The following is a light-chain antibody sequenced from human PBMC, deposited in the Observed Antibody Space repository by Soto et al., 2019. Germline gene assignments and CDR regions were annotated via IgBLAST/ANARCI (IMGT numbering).Light chain of an antibody. CDR3: QQYNNWHLT. J-gene: IGKJ1*01. CDR1: QSVSSD. V-gene: IGKV3-15*01. CDR2: DAS. Sequence: IVLTQSPCTLSASPGERATLSCRASQSVSSDLAWYQQKRGQAPRLVIYDASTRATGVPARFSGSGSGTELTLTISSLQSEDVAVYYCQQYNNWHLTFGQGTKVDIK.